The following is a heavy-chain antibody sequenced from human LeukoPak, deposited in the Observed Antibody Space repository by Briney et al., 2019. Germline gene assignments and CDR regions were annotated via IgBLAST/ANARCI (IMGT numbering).Heavy chain of an antibody. CDR1: GFTFSGYS. J-gene: IGHJ4*02. Sequence: GGSLRLSCAASGFTFSGYSMNWVRQAPGKGLEWVSSVSRRSDYTYYADSVRGRFTISRDNAKNSPYLQMNSLRAEDTAVYYCARGSIAAAGVDYWGQGTLVTVSS. D-gene: IGHD6-13*01. CDR3: ARGSIAAAGVDY. CDR2: VSRRSDYT. V-gene: IGHV3-21*01.